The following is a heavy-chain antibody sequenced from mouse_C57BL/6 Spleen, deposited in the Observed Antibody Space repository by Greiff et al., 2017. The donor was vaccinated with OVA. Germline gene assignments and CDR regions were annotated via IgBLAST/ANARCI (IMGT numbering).Heavy chain of an antibody. CDR1: GYTFTSYW. J-gene: IGHJ4*01. CDR3: ARAAYSNYRYAMDY. V-gene: IGHV1-61*01. D-gene: IGHD2-5*01. CDR2: IYPSDSET. Sequence: QVQLQQPGAELVRPGSSVKLSCKASGYTFTSYWMDWVKQRPGQGLEWIGNIYPSDSETHYNQKFKDKATLTVDKYSSTAYMQRSSLTSEDSAVYYCARAAYSNYRYAMDYWGQGTSVTVSS.